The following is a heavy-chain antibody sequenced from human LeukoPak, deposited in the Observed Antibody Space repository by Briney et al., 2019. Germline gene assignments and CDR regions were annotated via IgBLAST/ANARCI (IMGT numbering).Heavy chain of an antibody. Sequence: GGSLRLSCAASGFIFSSYGMHWVRQAPGKGLEWVAFIRYDGSNKYYADSVKGRFTISRDNSKNTLYLQMNSLRAEDTAVYYCAKVQLLSLYYFDYWGQGTLVTVSS. J-gene: IGHJ4*02. D-gene: IGHD2/OR15-2a*01. CDR2: IRYDGSNK. CDR3: AKVQLLSLYYFDY. CDR1: GFIFSSYG. V-gene: IGHV3-30*02.